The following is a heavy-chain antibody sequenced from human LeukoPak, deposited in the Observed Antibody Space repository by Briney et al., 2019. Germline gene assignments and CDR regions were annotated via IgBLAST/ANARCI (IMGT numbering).Heavy chain of an antibody. Sequence: PGGSLRLSCGASGFTFSTYAMHWVCQAPGKGLEWVAVISYDGSNKYYADSVKGRFTISRDNAKNSLYLQMNSLRAEDTAAYYCARDPDYYGSGNYYNHYFDYWGQGTLVTVSS. CDR2: ISYDGSNK. CDR3: ARDPDYYGSGNYYNHYFDY. D-gene: IGHD3-10*01. CDR1: GFTFSTYA. V-gene: IGHV3-30*04. J-gene: IGHJ4*02.